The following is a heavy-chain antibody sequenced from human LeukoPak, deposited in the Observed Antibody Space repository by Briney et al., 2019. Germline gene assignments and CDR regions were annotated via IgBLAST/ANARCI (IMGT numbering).Heavy chain of an antibody. CDR3: ARDSTYSYGHEP. CDR1: GFTFSYYS. V-gene: IGHV3-23*01. J-gene: IGHJ5*02. CDR2: ISGSGGRT. D-gene: IGHD5-18*01. Sequence: GGSLRLSCAASGFTFSYYSMNWVRQAPGKGLEWVSAISGSGGRTYYADSVKGRFTMSRDNSKKILYLQMNSLRAEDTAVYYCARDSTYSYGHEPWGQGTLVTVSS.